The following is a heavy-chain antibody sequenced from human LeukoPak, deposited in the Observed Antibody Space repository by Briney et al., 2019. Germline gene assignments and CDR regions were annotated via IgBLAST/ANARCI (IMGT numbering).Heavy chain of an antibody. CDR1: GFTFSSYN. V-gene: IGHV3-21*04. CDR2: TTSSSSYI. CDR3: AREYSGSYRGYFQH. D-gene: IGHD1-26*01. J-gene: IGHJ1*01. Sequence: GGSLRLSCAASGFTFSSYNMNWVRQAPGKGLEWVSSTTSSSSYIYYADSVKGRFTISRDNAKNSLYLQMNSLRAEDTALYYCAREYSGSYRGYFQHWGQGTLVTVSS.